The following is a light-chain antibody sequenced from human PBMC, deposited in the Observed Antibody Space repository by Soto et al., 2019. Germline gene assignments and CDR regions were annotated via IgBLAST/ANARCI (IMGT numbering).Light chain of an antibody. J-gene: IGLJ2*01. CDR3: SSYTTRSTLV. CDR2: DVT. V-gene: IGLV2-14*01. Sequence: QSALTQPASVSGSPGQSITISCTGTSSDVGAYDFVSWYQHSPGKAPKLVTFDVTHRPPGISDRFSGSKSANTASLTISGLQAADDAFYYCSSYTTRSTLVFGGGTKLTVL. CDR1: SSDVGAYDF.